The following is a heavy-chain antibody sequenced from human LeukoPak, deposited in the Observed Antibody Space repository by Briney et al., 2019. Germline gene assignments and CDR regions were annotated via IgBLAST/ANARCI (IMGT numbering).Heavy chain of an antibody. CDR2: IYWDDAT. CDR3: ARWRATSTIPYSFDY. D-gene: IGHD2-15*01. V-gene: IGHV2-5*02. J-gene: IGHJ4*02. CDR1: GFSLTTEQVA. Sequence: ESGPALVKPTETLTLTCSFSGFSLTTEQVAVGWIRQSPGKALEWFALIYWDDATRYSASLESRLTISKVRSRNQVLLTMTDMDPADTGSHYCARWRATSTIPYSFDYWGRGILVTVSS.